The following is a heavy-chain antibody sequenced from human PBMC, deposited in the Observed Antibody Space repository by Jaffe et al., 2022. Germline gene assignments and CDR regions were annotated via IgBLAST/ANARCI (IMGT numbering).Heavy chain of an antibody. CDR3: ARPSRGQRAFDY. CDR1: GYSISSGYY. Sequence: QVQLQESGPGLVKPSETLSLTCAVSGYSISSGYYWAWIRQPPGKGLEWIGSIHHSGNTYYNPSLMSRVTISVDTSKNQFSLNLNSVTAADTAVYYCARPSRGQRAFDYWGQGTLVTVSS. V-gene: IGHV4-38-2*01. J-gene: IGHJ4*02. CDR2: IHHSGNT.